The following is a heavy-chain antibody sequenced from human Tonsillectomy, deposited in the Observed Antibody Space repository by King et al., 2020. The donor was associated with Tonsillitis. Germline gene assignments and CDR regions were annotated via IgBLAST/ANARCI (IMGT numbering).Heavy chain of an antibody. Sequence: VQLVESGAEVKKPGASVKVSCKASGYTFTSYYTHWVRQAPGQGLEWMGIINPSGGSTSYAQKFQGRVTMTRDTSTSTVYMELSSLRSEDTAVYYCARSPRALDAFDIRGRGTMVTVSS. CDR3: ARSPRALDAFDI. CDR1: GYTFTSYY. J-gene: IGHJ3*02. V-gene: IGHV1-46*03. CDR2: INPSGGST.